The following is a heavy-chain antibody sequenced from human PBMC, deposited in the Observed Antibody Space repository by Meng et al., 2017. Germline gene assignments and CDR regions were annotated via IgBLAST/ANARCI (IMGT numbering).Heavy chain of an antibody. J-gene: IGHJ4*02. D-gene: IGHD6-13*01. CDR2: IWYDGSNK. Sequence: GGSLRLSCAASGFTFSSYGMHWVRQAPGKGLEWVAVIWYDGSNKYYADSVKGRFTISRDNSKNTLYLQMNSLRAEDTAVYYCARDRREIAAAGTLDYWGQGTLVTVSS. V-gene: IGHV3-30*19. CDR3: ARDRREIAAAGTLDY. CDR1: GFTFSSYG.